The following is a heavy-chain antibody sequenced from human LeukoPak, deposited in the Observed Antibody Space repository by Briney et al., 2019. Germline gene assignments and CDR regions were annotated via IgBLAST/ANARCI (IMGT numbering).Heavy chain of an antibody. J-gene: IGHJ3*02. CDR1: GFSVSSNY. D-gene: IGHD1-26*01. CDR3: TKDIGSWSGVDDAFDI. Sequence: PGRSLRLSCAASGFSVSSNYMSWVRQAPGKGLEWVSVIYSGGNTYYADSVKGRFTISRDNSKNTLYLQMNSLRAEDTALYYCTKDIGSWSGVDDAFDIWGQGTMVTVSS. V-gene: IGHV3-53*01. CDR2: IYSGGNT.